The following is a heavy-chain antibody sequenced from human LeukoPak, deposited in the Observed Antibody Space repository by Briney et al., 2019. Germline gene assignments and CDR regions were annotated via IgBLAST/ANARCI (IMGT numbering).Heavy chain of an antibody. V-gene: IGHV4-39*01. CDR1: GGSISSSSYY. Sequence: TSETLSLTCTVPGGSISSSSYYWGWIRQPPGKRLEWIGSIYYSGSTYYNPSLKSRVTISVDTSKNQFSLKLSSVTAADTAVYYCASWACSGDCYFDYWGQGTLVTVSS. CDR2: IYYSGST. J-gene: IGHJ4*02. CDR3: ASWACSGDCYFDY. D-gene: IGHD2-21*02.